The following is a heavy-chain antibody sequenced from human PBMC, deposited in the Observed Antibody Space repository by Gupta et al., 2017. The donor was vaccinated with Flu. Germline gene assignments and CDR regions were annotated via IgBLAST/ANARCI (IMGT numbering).Heavy chain of an antibody. D-gene: IGHD2-15*01. CDR3: ARHSGRQEVVVATISGAFDV. CDR2: IIPIFATA. Sequence: QLHLVQSGAEMKKPGSSVRVSCKASGGTFGGSPVTWVRQTPGQGLEWMGGIIPIFATARYAKKFQGRITIVSDRSTGESYMELNSLTSEDTAIYFCARHSGRQEVVVATISGAFDVWGQGTLVTVSS. CDR1: GGTFGGSP. V-gene: IGHV1-69*06. J-gene: IGHJ3*01.